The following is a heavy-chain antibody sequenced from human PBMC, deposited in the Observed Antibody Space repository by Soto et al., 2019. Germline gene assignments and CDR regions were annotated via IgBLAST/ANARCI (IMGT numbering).Heavy chain of an antibody. CDR3: ARGSGRGFNYLDY. D-gene: IGHD5-18*01. Sequence: QVQLVESGGGVVQPGRSLRLSCAVSGLTFSIYGIHWVRQAPGKGLEWVALMWYDGTNKYYADSVRGRFTVTRENSRNTVYLQMDSLRAEDTAVYYCARGSGRGFNYLDYWGQGTLVTVSS. V-gene: IGHV3-33*01. J-gene: IGHJ4*02. CDR1: GLTFSIYG. CDR2: MWYDGTNK.